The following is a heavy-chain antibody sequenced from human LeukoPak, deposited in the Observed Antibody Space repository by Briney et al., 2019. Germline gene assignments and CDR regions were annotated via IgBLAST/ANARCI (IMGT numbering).Heavy chain of an antibody. Sequence: GGSLRLSCVASGFTFSSYWMTWVPQAPGKGLEWVANMKTDGSQIYYVDSVKGRFTISRDNAKNSLYLQMNSLRAEDTAVYYCARDLNWETYWGQGTLVSVSS. J-gene: IGHJ4*02. CDR3: ARDLNWETY. V-gene: IGHV3-7*01. CDR1: GFTFSSYW. CDR2: MKTDGSQI. D-gene: IGHD7-27*01.